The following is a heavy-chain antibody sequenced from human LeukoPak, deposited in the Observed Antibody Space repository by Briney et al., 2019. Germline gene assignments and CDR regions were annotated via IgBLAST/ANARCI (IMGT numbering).Heavy chain of an antibody. D-gene: IGHD6-19*01. CDR1: GDSTRSYF. CDR2: IYYTGST. Sequence: SETLSLTCTVSGDSTRSYFWSWIRQPPGKGLEWIGSIYYTGSTNYNPSLKSRVTILVDTSKNQFSLKLTSVTAADTAVYYCARVPSSGSYRDAFDIWGQGTMVTVSS. J-gene: IGHJ3*02. V-gene: IGHV4-59*01. CDR3: ARVPSSGSYRDAFDI.